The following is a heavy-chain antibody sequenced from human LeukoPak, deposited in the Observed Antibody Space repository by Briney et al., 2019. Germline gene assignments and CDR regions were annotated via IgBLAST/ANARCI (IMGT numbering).Heavy chain of an antibody. J-gene: IGHJ3*02. CDR3: ARGQFKRGYYGSGPHAFDI. D-gene: IGHD3-10*01. CDR1: GGSFSGYY. Sequence: SETLSLTRAVYGGSFSGYYWSWIRQPPGKGLEWIGEINHSGSTNYNPSLKSRVTISIDTSKNQFSLKLSSVTAADTAVYYCARGQFKRGYYGSGPHAFDIWGQGTMVTVSS. V-gene: IGHV4-34*01. CDR2: INHSGST.